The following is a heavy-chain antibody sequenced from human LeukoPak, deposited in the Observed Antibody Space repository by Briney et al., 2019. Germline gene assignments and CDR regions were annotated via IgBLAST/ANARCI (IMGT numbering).Heavy chain of an antibody. J-gene: IGHJ5*02. CDR2: INHSGST. CDR1: GGSFSGYY. D-gene: IGHD2-2*01. Sequence: SETLSLTCAVYGGSFSGYYWSWIRQPPGKGLEWIGEINHSGSTNYNPSLKSRVTISVDTSKNQFSLKLSSVTAADAAVYHCARVMKRGIVVVPAARLNWFDPWGQGTLVTVSS. CDR3: ARVMKRGIVVVPAARLNWFDP. V-gene: IGHV4-34*01.